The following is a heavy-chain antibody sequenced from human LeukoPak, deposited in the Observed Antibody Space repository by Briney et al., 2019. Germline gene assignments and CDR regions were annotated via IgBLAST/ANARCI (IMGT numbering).Heavy chain of an antibody. V-gene: IGHV1-8*01. D-gene: IGHD3-10*01. CDR1: GYPFTTWE. J-gene: IGHJ4*02. CDR3: ARSLSVTRGLITTMLGY. CDR2: VHPNSGNT. Sequence: GASVKVSCKTSGYPFTTWEINWVRQAAGQGLEWMGWVHPNSGNTAYAQKFQGRVTMTRDTSTSTSYMELSSLGSDDTAVYYCARSLSVTRGLITTMLGYWGQGTLVTVSS.